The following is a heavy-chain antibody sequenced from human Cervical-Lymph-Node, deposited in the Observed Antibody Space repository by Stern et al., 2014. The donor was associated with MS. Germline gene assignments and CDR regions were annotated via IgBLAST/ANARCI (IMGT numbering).Heavy chain of an antibody. V-gene: IGHV5-51*01. CDR3: ARIAVAGSFDY. CDR1: GYSFTSYW. Sequence: VQLVQSGEEAKKDGESLKISCKTSGYSFTSYWFAWVRQMHGKALEWMGIIFPDDSDTRYSPSFQGQVSISADKSSSTAYLQWSSLKASDTATYYCARIAVAGSFDYWGQGAPVTVSS. J-gene: IGHJ4*02. CDR2: IFPDDSDT. D-gene: IGHD6-19*01.